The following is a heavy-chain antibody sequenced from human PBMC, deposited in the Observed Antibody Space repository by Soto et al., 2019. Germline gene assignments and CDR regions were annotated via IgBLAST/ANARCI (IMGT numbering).Heavy chain of an antibody. V-gene: IGHV1-69*13. CDR1: GGTFSSYA. D-gene: IGHD3-3*01. CDR3: ARDNTYYDFWSGSTDYGMDV. Sequence: ASVKVSCTASGGTFSSYAISWVRQAPGQGLEWTGGIIPIFGTANYAQKFQGRVTITADESTSTAYMELSSLRSEDTAVYYCARDNTYYDFWSGSTDYGMDVWGQGTTVTVSS. J-gene: IGHJ6*02. CDR2: IIPIFGTA.